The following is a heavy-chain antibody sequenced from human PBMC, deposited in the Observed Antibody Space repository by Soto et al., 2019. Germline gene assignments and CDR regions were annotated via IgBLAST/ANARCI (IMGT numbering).Heavy chain of an antibody. J-gene: IGHJ6*02. D-gene: IGHD6-6*01. CDR3: ARCLAARPSNYYYGMDV. Sequence: SVEVSFKASGYTFTSYAMHWVRQAPGQRLEWMGWINAGNGNTKYSQKFQGRVTITRDTSASTAYMELSSLRSEDTAVYYCARCLAARPSNYYYGMDVWGQGTTVTVSS. V-gene: IGHV1-3*01. CDR1: GYTFTSYA. CDR2: INAGNGNT.